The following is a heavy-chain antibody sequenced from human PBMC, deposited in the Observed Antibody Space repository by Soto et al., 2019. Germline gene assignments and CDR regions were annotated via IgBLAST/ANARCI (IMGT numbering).Heavy chain of an antibody. CDR3: AKSLVTPSDAFDL. J-gene: IGHJ3*01. CDR1: GFTFGNYA. Sequence: PGGSLRLSCAASGFTFGNYAMNWVRHAPGKGLEWISSISDPGTSTYYANSVKGRFSMSRDNSKLTLFLQMNRLRADDTAVYFCAKSLVTPSDAFDLWGRGTLVTVSS. CDR2: ISDPGTST. D-gene: IGHD2-21*02. V-gene: IGHV3-23*01.